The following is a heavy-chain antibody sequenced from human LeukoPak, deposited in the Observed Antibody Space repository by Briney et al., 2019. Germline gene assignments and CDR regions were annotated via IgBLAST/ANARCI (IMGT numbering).Heavy chain of an antibody. CDR1: GFTFSSYS. CDR2: ISSSSSTI. J-gene: IGHJ5*02. Sequence: PGGSLRLSCAASGFTFSSYSMNWVRQAPGKGLEWVSYISSSSSTIYYADSVKGRFTISRDNAKNSLYLQMNSLRAEDTAVYYCARDRSFSSSWYRKLWFDPWGQGTLVTVSS. V-gene: IGHV3-48*01. D-gene: IGHD6-13*01. CDR3: ARDRSFSSSWYRKLWFDP.